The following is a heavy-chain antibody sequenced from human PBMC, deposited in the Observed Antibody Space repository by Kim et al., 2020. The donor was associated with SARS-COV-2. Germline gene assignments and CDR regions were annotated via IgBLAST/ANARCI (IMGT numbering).Heavy chain of an antibody. D-gene: IGHD6-19*01. Sequence: SETLSLTCAVYGGSFSGYYWSWIRQSPGKGLEWIGEINHSGSINYNPSLKSRVTISVDTSKNQFSLKLSSVTAADTAMYYCARRVPPSGAQTGYSSGWY. CDR3: ARRVPPSGAQTGYSSGWY. CDR1: GGSFSGYY. V-gene: IGHV4-34*01. CDR2: INHSGSI. J-gene: IGHJ2*01.